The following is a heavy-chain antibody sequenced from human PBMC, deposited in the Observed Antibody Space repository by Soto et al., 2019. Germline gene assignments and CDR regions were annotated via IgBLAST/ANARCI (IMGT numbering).Heavy chain of an antibody. V-gene: IGHV3-9*01. J-gene: IGHJ4*02. CDR1: GFTFDDYA. Sequence: EVQLVESGGGLVQPGRSLRLACAASGFTFDDYAMHWVRQGPGKGLEWVSGISWNSGRIDYADSVKGRFTISRDNAKKSLYLQMNSLRGEDTAVYYCAKYIREYGSGWTYFDNWCQGTLVTVSS. CDR3: AKYIREYGSGWTYFDN. CDR2: ISWNSGRI. D-gene: IGHD6-19*01.